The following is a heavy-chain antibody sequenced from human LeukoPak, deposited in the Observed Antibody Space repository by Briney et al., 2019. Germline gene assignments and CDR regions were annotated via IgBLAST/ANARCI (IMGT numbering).Heavy chain of an antibody. J-gene: IGHJ4*02. D-gene: IGHD6-19*01. Sequence: GASVKVSCKASGYTFTGYYMHWVRQAPGQGLEWMGWINPSSGGTNYAQKLQGRVTMTTDTSTSTAYMELRSLRSDDTAVYYCAKDRAVAGHPFDYWGQGTLVTVSS. CDR1: GYTFTGYY. CDR3: AKDRAVAGHPFDY. CDR2: INPSSGGT. V-gene: IGHV1-2*02.